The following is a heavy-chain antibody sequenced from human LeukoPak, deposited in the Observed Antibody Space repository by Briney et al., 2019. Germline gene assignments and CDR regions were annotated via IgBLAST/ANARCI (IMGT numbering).Heavy chain of an antibody. CDR1: GGSISSSSYY. CDR3: ARHGHCSSTSCYSIQH. CDR2: IYYSGST. Sequence: SETLSLTCTVSGGSISSSSYYWGWIRQPPGKGLEWIGSIYYSGSTYYNPSLKSRVTISVDTSKNQFSLKLSSVTAADTAVYYCARHGHCSSTSCYSIQHWGQGTLVTVSS. V-gene: IGHV4-39*01. J-gene: IGHJ1*01. D-gene: IGHD2-2*01.